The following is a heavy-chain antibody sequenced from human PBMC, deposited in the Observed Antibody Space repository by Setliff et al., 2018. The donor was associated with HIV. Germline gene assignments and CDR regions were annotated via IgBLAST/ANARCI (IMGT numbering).Heavy chain of an antibody. CDR1: GFTFSDYY. CDR3: ARDWPSSTAAGDC. V-gene: IGHV3-11*04. CDR2: ISNSCSTI. D-gene: IGHD6-6*01. J-gene: IGHJ4*02. Sequence: GGSLRLSCAASGFTFSDYYMSWIRQAPGKGLEWVSYISNSCSTIYYADSVEGRFTISRDNAKNSLYLEMNSLTVEDTALYYCARDWPSSTAAGDCWGQGTLVTVSS.